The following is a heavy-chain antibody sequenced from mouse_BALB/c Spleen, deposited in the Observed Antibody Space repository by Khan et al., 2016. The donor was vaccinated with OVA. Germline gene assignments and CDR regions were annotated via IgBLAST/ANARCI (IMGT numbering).Heavy chain of an antibody. V-gene: IGHV1S127*01. D-gene: IGHD1-1*01. CDR1: GYTFTSFW. J-gene: IGHJ3*01. Sequence: QIQLVQSGPELVRPGASVKMSCKASGYTFTSFWIHWVQQRPGQGLEWIGMIDPSKSETRLNQKFKDKATLNVDKSSNTAYMQLSRLTSEDSAGYYCARGSYGSPFAYWGQGTLVTVSA. CDR3: ARGSYGSPFAY. CDR2: IDPSKSET.